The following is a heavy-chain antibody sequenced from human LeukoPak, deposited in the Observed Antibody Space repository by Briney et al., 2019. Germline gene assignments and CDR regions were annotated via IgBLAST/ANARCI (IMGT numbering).Heavy chain of an antibody. CDR2: ISSSSYI. J-gene: IGHJ5*02. CDR3: ARDRDYGDYSEFDP. V-gene: IGHV3-21*01. Sequence: GRSLRLSCAASGFTFSSYSINWARQAPGKGLEWVSSISSSSYIYYADSVKGRFTISRDNAKNSLYLQMNSLRAEDTAVYYCARDRDYGDYSEFDPWGQGTLVTVSS. D-gene: IGHD4-17*01. CDR1: GFTFSSYS.